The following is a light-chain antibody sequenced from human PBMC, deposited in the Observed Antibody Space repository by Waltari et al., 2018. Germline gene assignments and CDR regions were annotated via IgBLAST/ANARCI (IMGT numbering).Light chain of an antibody. CDR1: SSDVGSYNR. CDR2: EVS. J-gene: IGLJ2*01. CDR3: SSYTSSSVV. V-gene: IGLV2-18*02. Sequence: QSAPTQPPSVSGSPGQSVTISCTGTSSDVGSYNRVSWYQQPPGTAPKLMIYEVSNRPSGVPDRFSGSKSGNTASLTISGLQAEDEADYYCSSYTSSSVVFGGGTKLTVL.